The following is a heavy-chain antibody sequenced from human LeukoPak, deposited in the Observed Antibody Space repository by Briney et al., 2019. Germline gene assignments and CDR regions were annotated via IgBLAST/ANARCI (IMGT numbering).Heavy chain of an antibody. CDR1: GYSISSGYY. D-gene: IGHD2-2*01. CDR3: AGVGIVPAAIYY. V-gene: IGHV4-61*01. J-gene: IGHJ4*02. CDR2: IYYSGST. Sequence: SETLSLTCSVSGYSISSGYYWGWIRQPPGKGLEWIGYIYYSGSTNYNPSLKSRVTISVDTSKNQFSLKLSSVTAADTAVYYCAGVGIVPAAIYYWGQGTLVTVSS.